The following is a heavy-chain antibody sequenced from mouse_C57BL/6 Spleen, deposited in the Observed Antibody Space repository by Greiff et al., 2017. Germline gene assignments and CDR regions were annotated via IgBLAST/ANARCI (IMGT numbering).Heavy chain of an antibody. CDR1: GFTFSDYG. Sequence: EVQGVESGGGLVKPGGSLKLSCAASGFTFSDYGMHWVRQAPEKGLEWVAYISSGSSTIYYADPVKGRFTIARDNAKNTLFLQMTSLRSEDTAMYYCARSAYYSNHFDYWGQGTTLTVSS. V-gene: IGHV5-17*01. CDR2: ISSGSSTI. J-gene: IGHJ2*01. D-gene: IGHD2-5*01. CDR3: ARSAYYSNHFDY.